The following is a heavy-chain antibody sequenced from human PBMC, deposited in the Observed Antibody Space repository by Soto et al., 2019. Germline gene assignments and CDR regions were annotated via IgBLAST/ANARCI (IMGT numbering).Heavy chain of an antibody. CDR2: ISYDGSNK. V-gene: IGHV3-30*18. D-gene: IGHD3-10*01. CDR3: AKTPSVVSGSLRAGIDY. CDR1: GFTFSSYG. J-gene: IGHJ4*02. Sequence: QVQLVESGGGVVQPGRSLRLSCAASGFTFSSYGMHWVRQAPGKGLEWVAVISYDGSNKYYADSVKGRFTISRDNSKNTLYLQMNSLRAEDTAVYYCAKTPSVVSGSLRAGIDYWGQGSLVTVSS.